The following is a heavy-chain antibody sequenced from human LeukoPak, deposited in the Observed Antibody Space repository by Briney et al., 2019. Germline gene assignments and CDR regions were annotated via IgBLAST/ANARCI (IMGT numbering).Heavy chain of an antibody. Sequence: PSETLSLTCAVYGGSFSGYYWSWIRQPPGKGLEWIGEINHSGSTDYNPSLKSRVTISVDTSKNQFSLKLSSVTAADTAVYYCARSVPWFDPWGQGTLVTVSS. V-gene: IGHV4-34*01. CDR2: INHSGST. CDR3: ARSVPWFDP. CDR1: GGSFSGYY. J-gene: IGHJ5*02.